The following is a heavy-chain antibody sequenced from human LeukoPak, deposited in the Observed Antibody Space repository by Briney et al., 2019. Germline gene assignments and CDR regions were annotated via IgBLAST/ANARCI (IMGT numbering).Heavy chain of an antibody. D-gene: IGHD3-3*01. CDR1: GFTFSSCA. CDR3: AKEAYYDFWSGYYYFDY. Sequence: PGGSLRLSCAASGFTFSSCAMSWVRQAPGKGLEWVSAISGSGGSTYYADSVKGRFTISRDNSKNTLYLQMNSLRAEDTAVYYCAKEAYYDFWSGYYYFDYWGQGTLVTVSS. CDR2: ISGSGGST. V-gene: IGHV3-23*01. J-gene: IGHJ4*02.